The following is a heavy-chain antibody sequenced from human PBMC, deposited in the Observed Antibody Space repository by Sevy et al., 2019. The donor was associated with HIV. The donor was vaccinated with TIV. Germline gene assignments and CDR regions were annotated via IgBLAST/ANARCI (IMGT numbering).Heavy chain of an antibody. CDR2: IYYNGYT. D-gene: IGHD4-17*01. CDR3: RRHGYGDYHTYFDY. CDR1: GGSISTNSYY. J-gene: IGHJ4*02. V-gene: IGHV4-39*01. Sequence: AESLSLTCTVSGGSISTNSYYWGWIRQPPGNGMELIGSIYYNGYTYYNPSLKSRVTISLDTSKNQFSLILISVTAANTAVYYCRRHGYGDYHTYFDYWGQGTLVPVSS.